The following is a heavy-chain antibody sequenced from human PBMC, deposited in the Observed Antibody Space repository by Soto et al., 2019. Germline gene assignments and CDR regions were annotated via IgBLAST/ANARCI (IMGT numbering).Heavy chain of an antibody. CDR3: ARGLGGIVATRLDY. J-gene: IGHJ4*02. CDR1: GGSFSGYY. Sequence: SETLSLTCAVYGGSFSGYYWSWIRQPPGKGLEWIGEINHSGSTNYNPSLKSRVTISVDTSKNQFSLKLSSVTAADTAVYYCARGLGGIVATRLDYWGQGTLVTVSS. V-gene: IGHV4-34*01. D-gene: IGHD5-12*01. CDR2: INHSGST.